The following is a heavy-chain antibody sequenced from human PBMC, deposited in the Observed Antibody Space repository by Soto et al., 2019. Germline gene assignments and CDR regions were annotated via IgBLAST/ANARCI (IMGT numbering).Heavy chain of an antibody. Sequence: EVQLLESGGGLVQPGGSLXLSCAASGFTFNNYAMTWVRQAPGKGLEWVSAISGGGDTTSYADSVKGRFTXXXXXXXXXXXXXXXXXXXXXXXXXYXAKGRXGSGXLXPRVDFWGQGXXVTVXS. D-gene: IGHD3-10*01. CDR3: AKGRXGSGXLXPRVDF. CDR2: ISGGGDTT. CDR1: GFTFNNYA. V-gene: IGHV3-23*01. J-gene: IGHJ4*02.